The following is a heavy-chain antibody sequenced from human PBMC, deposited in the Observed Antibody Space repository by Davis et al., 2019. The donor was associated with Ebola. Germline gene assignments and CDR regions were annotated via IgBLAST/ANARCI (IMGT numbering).Heavy chain of an antibody. V-gene: IGHV4-4*07. CDR3: ARALLGFYYFDN. CDR2: IYPSGTT. Sequence: SETLSLTCTVSGGSISTYYWNWIRQPAGKGLEWIGRIYPSGTTNYNPSLKSRVTVSVDTSKNQFSLKLTSLTAADTAVYYCARALLGFYYFDNWGQGTLVTVSS. CDR1: GGSISTYY. J-gene: IGHJ4*02. D-gene: IGHD1-26*01.